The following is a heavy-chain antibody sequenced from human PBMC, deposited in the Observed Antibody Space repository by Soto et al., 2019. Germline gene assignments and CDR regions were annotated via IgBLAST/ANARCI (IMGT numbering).Heavy chain of an antibody. J-gene: IGHJ4*02. V-gene: IGHV3-53*01. CDR1: GFTVSSNY. CDR3: AAPGELRYFDWLPFDY. CDR2: IYSGGST. Sequence: GGSLRLSCAASGFTVSSNYMIWVRQAPGKGLEWVSVIYSGGSTYYADSVKGRFTISRDNSKNTLYLQMNSLRAEDTAVYYCAAPGELRYFDWLPFDYWGQGTLVTVSS. D-gene: IGHD3-9*01.